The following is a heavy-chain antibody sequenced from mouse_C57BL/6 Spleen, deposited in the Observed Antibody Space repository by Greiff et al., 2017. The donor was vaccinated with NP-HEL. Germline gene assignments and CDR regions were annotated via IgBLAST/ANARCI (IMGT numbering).Heavy chain of an antibody. CDR1: GYTFTDYY. CDR2: INPNNGGT. D-gene: IGHD2-3*01. J-gene: IGHJ2*01. V-gene: IGHV1-26*01. CDR3: ARGGYYHYFDY. Sequence: VQLQQSGPELVKPGASVKISCKASGYTFTDYYMNWVKQSHGKSLEWIGDINPNNGGTSYNQKFKGKATLTVDKSSSTAYMELRSLTSEDSAVYYCARGGYYHYFDYWGQGTTLTVSS.